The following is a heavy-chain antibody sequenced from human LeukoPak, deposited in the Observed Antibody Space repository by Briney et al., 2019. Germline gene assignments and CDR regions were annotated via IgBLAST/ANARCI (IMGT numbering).Heavy chain of an antibody. CDR3: ARARVDTAMVRFDY. CDR1: GGSLSSSSYY. CDR2: IYYSGST. V-gene: IGHV4-39*07. D-gene: IGHD5-18*01. Sequence: SETLSLTCTVSGGSLSSSSYYWGWIRQPPGKGLEWIGSIYYSGSTYYNPSLKSRVTISVDTSKNQFSLKLSSVTAADTAVYYCARARVDTAMVRFDYWGQGTLVTVSS. J-gene: IGHJ4*02.